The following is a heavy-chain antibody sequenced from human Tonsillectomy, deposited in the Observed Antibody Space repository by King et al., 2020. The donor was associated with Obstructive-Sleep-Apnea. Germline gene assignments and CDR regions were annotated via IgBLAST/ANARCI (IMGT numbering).Heavy chain of an antibody. CDR3: ARGLAGGDYQLTHFDY. CDR2: IYHSGST. Sequence: QLQESGPGLVKPSETLSLTCTVSGYSISSGYYWGWIRQPPGKGLEWIGSIYHSGSTYYNPSLKSRVTISVDTSKNQFSLKLSSVTAADTAVYYCARGLAGGDYQLTHFDYWGQGTLVTVSS. J-gene: IGHJ4*02. D-gene: IGHD4-17*01. CDR1: GYSISSGYY. V-gene: IGHV4-38-2*02.